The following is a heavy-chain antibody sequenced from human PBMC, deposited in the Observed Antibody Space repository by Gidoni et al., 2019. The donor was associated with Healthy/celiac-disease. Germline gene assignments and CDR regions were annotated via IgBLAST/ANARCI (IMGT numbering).Heavy chain of an antibody. V-gene: IGHV3-33*01. CDR3: ATSSGWFDY. CDR1: GFTFSSYG. J-gene: IGHJ4*02. D-gene: IGHD6-19*01. CDR2: IWYDGSNK. Sequence: VQLVESGGGVVQPGRSLRLSCAASGFTFSSYGMHWVRQAPGKGLEWVAVIWYDGSNKYYADSVKGRFTISRDNSKNTLYLQMNSLRAEDTAVYYCATSSGWFDYWGQGTLVTVSS.